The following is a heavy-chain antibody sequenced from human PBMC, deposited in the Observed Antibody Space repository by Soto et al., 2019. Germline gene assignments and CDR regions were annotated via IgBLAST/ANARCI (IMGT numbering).Heavy chain of an antibody. CDR2: ISYDGATQ. Sequence: GGSLRLSCEVSGLTFNTSGMHWVRQAPGKGLEWLAVISYDGATQYYGDTVKGRFTISRDNSKNTLFLHMGRLRAEDTAMYYCATLARVTNYLYYGMDVWGLGTMVTFSS. CDR3: ATLARVTNYLYYGMDV. V-gene: IGHV3-30*03. J-gene: IGHJ6*02. CDR1: GLTFNTSG. D-gene: IGHD2-21*02.